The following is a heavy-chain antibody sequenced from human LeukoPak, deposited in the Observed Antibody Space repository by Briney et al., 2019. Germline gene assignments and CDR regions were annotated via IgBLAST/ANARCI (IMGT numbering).Heavy chain of an antibody. D-gene: IGHD3-9*01. J-gene: IGHJ5*02. CDR3: ARVGYDILTGYPRRDWFDP. CDR1: GYSISNNFY. CDR2: IYTSGST. Sequence: SETLSLTCTVSGYSISNNFYWAWIRQSPGKGLEWIGRIYTSGSTNYNPSLKSRVTMSVDTSKNQFSLQLNSVTPEDTAVYYCARVGYDILTGYPRRDWFDPWGQGTLVTVSS. V-gene: IGHV4-4*07.